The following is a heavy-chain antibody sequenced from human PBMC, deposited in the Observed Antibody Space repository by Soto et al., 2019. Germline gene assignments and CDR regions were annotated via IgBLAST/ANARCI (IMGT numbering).Heavy chain of an antibody. V-gene: IGHV1-3*01. CDR3: ARDLGGWPDY. CDR1: GYTLSNYA. J-gene: IGHJ4*02. CDR2: INAGNGNT. D-gene: IGHD2-15*01. Sequence: ASVKVSCKASGYTLSNYAMHWVRQAPGQRLEWMGWINAGNGNTKYSQKFQGRVTITRDTSASTAYMELSSLRSEDTAVHYCARDLGGWPDYWGQGTLVTVSS.